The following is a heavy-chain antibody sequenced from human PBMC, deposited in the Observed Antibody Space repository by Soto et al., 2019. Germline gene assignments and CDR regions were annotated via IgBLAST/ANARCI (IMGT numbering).Heavy chain of an antibody. Sequence: QVHLEEYGGGVVQPGTSLRLSCVASGFTFSSYGMHWVRQAPGKGLEWVAVIPNTENKKYYADSVKGRFTISRDNSQNTLFLQMDSLMSEDTAMYYCARTAGGRVRGALDIWGQGTMVTVS. V-gene: IGHV3-30-3*01. J-gene: IGHJ3*02. CDR3: ARTAGGRVRGALDI. CDR1: GFTFSSYG. CDR2: IPNTENKK. D-gene: IGHD6-13*01.